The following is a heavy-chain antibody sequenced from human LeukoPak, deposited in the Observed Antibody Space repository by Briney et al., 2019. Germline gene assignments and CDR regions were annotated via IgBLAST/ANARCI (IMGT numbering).Heavy chain of an antibody. CDR1: GFAFSSYS. CDR3: ARGRRVQYSSSWYGGGDY. CDR2: ISSSSSYI. J-gene: IGHJ4*02. D-gene: IGHD6-13*01. V-gene: IGHV3-21*01. Sequence: GGSLRLSCEASGFAFSSYSMNWVRQAPGKGLEWVSSISSSSSYIYYADSVKGRYTISRDNAKNSLYLQMNSLRAEDTAVYYCARGRRVQYSSSWYGGGDYWGQGTLVTVSS.